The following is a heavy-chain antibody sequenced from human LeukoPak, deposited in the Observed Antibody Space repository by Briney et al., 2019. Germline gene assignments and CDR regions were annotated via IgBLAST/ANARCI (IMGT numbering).Heavy chain of an antibody. Sequence: SVKVSCKASGGTFSSYAISWVRRAPGQGLEWMGRIIPILGIANYAQKFQGRVTITADKSTSTAYMELSSLRSEDTAVYYCARVSDVGYSYGLVDYWGQGTLVTVSS. V-gene: IGHV1-69*04. CDR1: GGTFSSYA. J-gene: IGHJ4*02. D-gene: IGHD5-18*01. CDR3: ARVSDVGYSYGLVDY. CDR2: IIPILGIA.